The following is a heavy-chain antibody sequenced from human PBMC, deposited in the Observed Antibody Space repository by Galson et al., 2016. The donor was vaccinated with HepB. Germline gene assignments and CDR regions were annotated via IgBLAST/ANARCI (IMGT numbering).Heavy chain of an antibody. J-gene: IGHJ4*02. CDR3: AASLWFGLHPEY. Sequence: LSLTCAVSGGSLSGHYWTWIRQPPGRGLEWIGEIHRSGNTNYSPSLRSRVSISEDRSQNQVSLRLNSVTAADTAIYYCAASLWFGLHPEYWGQGALVTVSS. CDR1: GGSLSGHY. D-gene: IGHD3-10*01. V-gene: IGHV4-34*01. CDR2: IHRSGNT.